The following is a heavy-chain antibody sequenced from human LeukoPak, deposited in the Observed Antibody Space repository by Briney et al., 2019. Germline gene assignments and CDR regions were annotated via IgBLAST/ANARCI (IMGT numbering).Heavy chain of an antibody. J-gene: IGHJ4*02. Sequence: GESLKISCKGSGYSFTSYWIGWVRQMPGKGLEWMGIIYPGDSDTRYSPSFQGQVTISADKSISTAYLQWSSLKASDTAMYYCASQTYDSSGYYYYFDYWGQGTQVTVPS. CDR2: IYPGDSDT. CDR1: GYSFTSYW. CDR3: ASQTYDSSGYYYYFDY. V-gene: IGHV5-51*01. D-gene: IGHD3-22*01.